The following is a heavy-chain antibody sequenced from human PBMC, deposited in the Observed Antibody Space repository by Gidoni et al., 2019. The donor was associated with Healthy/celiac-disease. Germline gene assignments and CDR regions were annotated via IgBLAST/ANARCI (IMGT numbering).Heavy chain of an antibody. CDR3: AREPILTEPT. V-gene: IGHV4-59*01. Sequence: QVQLQESGPGLVKPSETLSLTCPVSGGSISSYYWSWIRQPPGKGLEWIGYIYYSGSTNYNPSLKSRVTISVDTSKNQFSLKLSSVTAADTAVYYCAREPILTEPTWGQGTLVTVSS. J-gene: IGHJ5*02. CDR2: IYYSGST. CDR1: GGSISSYY. D-gene: IGHD3-9*01.